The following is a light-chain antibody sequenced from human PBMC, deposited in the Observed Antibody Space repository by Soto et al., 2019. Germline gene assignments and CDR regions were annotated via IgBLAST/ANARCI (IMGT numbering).Light chain of an antibody. CDR2: WAS. CDR3: QQYYSLPLT. J-gene: IGKJ4*01. Sequence: DIVMTQSPDSLAVSLGERATLNCKSSQSVLYSSNNKNYLAWYQQKPGQPPKLLIYWASTRESGVPDRFSGSGSGTDFSLTISSLQAEDVALYYCQQYYSLPLTFGGGTKVGIK. V-gene: IGKV4-1*01. CDR1: QSVLYSSNNKNY.